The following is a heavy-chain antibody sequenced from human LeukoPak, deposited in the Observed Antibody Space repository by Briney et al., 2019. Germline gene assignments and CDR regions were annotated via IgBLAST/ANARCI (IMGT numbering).Heavy chain of an antibody. CDR2: IYYSGST. Sequence: PSETLSLTCTVSGYSISSGYYWGWIRQPPGKGLEWIGNIYYSGSTYYNPSLKSRLTISVDTSKNQFSLKLSSVTAADTAVYYCASQQQLVLLDWFDPWGQGTLVTVSS. J-gene: IGHJ5*02. CDR1: GYSISSGYY. CDR3: ASQQQLVLLDWFDP. D-gene: IGHD6-13*01. V-gene: IGHV4-38-2*02.